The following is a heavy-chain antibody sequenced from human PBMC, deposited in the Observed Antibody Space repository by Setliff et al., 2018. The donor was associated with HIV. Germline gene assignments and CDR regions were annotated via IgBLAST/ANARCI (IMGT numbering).Heavy chain of an antibody. J-gene: IGHJ3*02. Sequence: ASVKVSCKASGYTFTSSGITWVRQAPGQGLEWMGWIGTYNGDTNYAQILQDRVTVTTDTSTSTAYMELRSLRSDDTAVYYCARAGGFCNAANCLRSYDAFDIWGQGTTVTVSS. V-gene: IGHV1-18*01. CDR1: GYTFTSSG. CDR3: ARAGGFCNAANCLRSYDAFDI. CDR2: IGTYNGDT. D-gene: IGHD2-15*01.